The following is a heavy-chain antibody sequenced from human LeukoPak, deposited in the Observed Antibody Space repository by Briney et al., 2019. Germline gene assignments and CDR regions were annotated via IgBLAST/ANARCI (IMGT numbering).Heavy chain of an antibody. V-gene: IGHV1-2*02. CDR3: ARDLEGAVAGSGDWFDP. Sequence: ASVTVSFKASGYTFTGYYMHWVRQAPAQGLEWMGWINPNSGGTNYAQKFQGRVTMTRDTSISTAYMEPSRLRSDDTAVYYCARDLEGAVAGSGDWFDPWGQGTLVTVSS. J-gene: IGHJ5*02. D-gene: IGHD6-19*01. CDR1: GYTFTGYY. CDR2: INPNSGGT.